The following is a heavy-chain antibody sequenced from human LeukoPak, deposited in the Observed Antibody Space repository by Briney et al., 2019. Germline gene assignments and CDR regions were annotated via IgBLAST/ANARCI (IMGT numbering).Heavy chain of an antibody. CDR1: GGSISSGGYY. D-gene: IGHD3-16*02. J-gene: IGHJ3*02. CDR2: IYYSGGT. Sequence: SETLSLTCTVSGGSISSGGYYWSWIRQHPGKGLEWIGYIYYSGGTNYNPSLKSRVTISVDTSKNQFSLKLSSVTAADTAVYYCARVHYVWGSYRSWVRCHAFDIWGQGTMVTVSS. CDR3: ARVHYVWGSYRSWVRCHAFDI. V-gene: IGHV4-61*08.